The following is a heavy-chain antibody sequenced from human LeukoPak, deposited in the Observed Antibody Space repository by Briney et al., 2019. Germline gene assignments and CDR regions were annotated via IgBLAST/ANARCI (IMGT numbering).Heavy chain of an antibody. V-gene: IGHV4-39*07. CDR3: ALGLRHDSSGYYQNNWFDP. J-gene: IGHJ5*02. Sequence: SETLSLTCTVSGGSISSSSYYWGWIRQPPGKGLEWIGSIYYSGSAYYNPSLKSRVTISVDASKNQFSLKLSSVTAADTAVYYCALGLRHDSSGYYQNNWFDPWGQGTLVTVSS. CDR1: GGSISSSSYY. D-gene: IGHD3-22*01. CDR2: IYYSGSA.